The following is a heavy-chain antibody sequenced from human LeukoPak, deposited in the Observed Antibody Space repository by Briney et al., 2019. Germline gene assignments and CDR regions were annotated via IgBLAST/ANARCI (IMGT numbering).Heavy chain of an antibody. CDR2: IYTSGST. CDR1: GGSISGGSYY. D-gene: IGHD5-24*01. J-gene: IGHJ6*03. CDR3: AREPVEMATIWDYYYYMDV. V-gene: IGHV4-61*02. Sequence: SETLSLTCTVSGGSISGGSYYWSWIRQPAGKGLEWIGRIYTSGSTNYNPSLKSRVTISVDTSKNQFSLKLSSVTAADTAVYYCAREPVEMATIWDYYYYMDVWGKGTTVTVSS.